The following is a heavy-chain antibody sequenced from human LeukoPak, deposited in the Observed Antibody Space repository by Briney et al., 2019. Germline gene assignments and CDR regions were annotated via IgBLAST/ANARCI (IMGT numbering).Heavy chain of an antibody. CDR2: ISGSGGST. V-gene: IGHV3-23*01. J-gene: IGHJ4*02. Sequence: PGGSLRLSCAVSGITLGNYGMSWVRQAPGKGLEWVAGISGSGGSTNYADSVKGRFTISRDNAKNTLFLQMNSLRAEDTAVYFCAKRGVVIRVILVGFHKEAYYFDSWGQGALVTVSS. CDR1: GITLGNYG. CDR3: AKRGVVIRVILVGFHKEAYYFDS. D-gene: IGHD3-22*01.